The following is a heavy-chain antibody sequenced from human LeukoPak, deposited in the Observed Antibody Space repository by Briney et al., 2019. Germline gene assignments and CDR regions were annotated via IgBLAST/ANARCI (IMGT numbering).Heavy chain of an antibody. J-gene: IGHJ4*02. CDR3: AINGGGDSGYGNFDY. D-gene: IGHD5-12*01. V-gene: IGHV3-9*01. Sequence: GGSLRLSCTVSGFTVSSNSMSWVRQAPGKGLEWVSGINWNSDSIGYADSVKGRFTTSRDNAKNSLYLQMNSLRAEDTAFYYCAINGGGDSGYGNFDYWGQGTLVTVSS. CDR2: INWNSDSI. CDR1: GFTVSSNS.